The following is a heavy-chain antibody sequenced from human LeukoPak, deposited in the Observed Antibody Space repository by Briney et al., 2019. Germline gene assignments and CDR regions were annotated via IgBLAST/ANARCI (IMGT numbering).Heavy chain of an antibody. J-gene: IGHJ4*02. CDR2: IKQDGSEK. CDR1: GFTFSSYW. CDR3: ARDEPSPLRGDFFDY. V-gene: IGHV3-7*01. D-gene: IGHD2-21*02. Sequence: GGSLRLSCAASGFTFSSYWMSWVRQAPGKGLEWVANIKQDGSEKYYVDSVKGRFTISRDNAKNSLYLQMNRLRAEDTAVYYCARDEPSPLRGDFFDYWGQGTLVTVSS.